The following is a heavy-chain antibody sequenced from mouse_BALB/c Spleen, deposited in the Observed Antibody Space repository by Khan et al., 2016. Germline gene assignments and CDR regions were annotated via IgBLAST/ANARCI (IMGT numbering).Heavy chain of an antibody. Sequence: QVQLKQSGPGLVAPSQSLSITCTVSGFSLIAYGVNWVRQPPGKSLEWLGMIWGDGTTDYNSALKSRLNITKDNSKSQDFLKMNSLQTDDTARYYCARDGWGYYAMDYRGQGTSVTVSS. D-gene: IGHD2-2*01. CDR3: ARDGWGYYAMDY. CDR1: GFSLIAYG. J-gene: IGHJ4*01. V-gene: IGHV2-6-7*01. CDR2: IWGDGTT.